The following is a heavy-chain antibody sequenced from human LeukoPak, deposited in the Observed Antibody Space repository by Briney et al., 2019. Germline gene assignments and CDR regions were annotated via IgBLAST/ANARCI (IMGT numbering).Heavy chain of an antibody. CDR3: ARARFRSSWYVPYFDY. D-gene: IGHD6-13*01. Sequence: ASVKVSCKASGYTFSDYYMYWVRQARGQGLEWMGWIKPNSGGTNYAQKFQGRVSMTRGTSIQTACMEVSGGRFDDTAVYYCARARFRSSWYVPYFDYCGQGILVTVSS. CDR1: GYTFSDYY. CDR2: IKPNSGGT. J-gene: IGHJ4*02. V-gene: IGHV1-2*02.